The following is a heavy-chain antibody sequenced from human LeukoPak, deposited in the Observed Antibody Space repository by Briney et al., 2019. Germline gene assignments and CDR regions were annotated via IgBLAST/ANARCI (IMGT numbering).Heavy chain of an antibody. Sequence: GGSLRPSCTASGFTFSSYAMSWVRQAPGKGLEWVSALSGSGGNTYYADSVKGRFTISRDNSKNTLYLQMNSLRAEDTAKYYCAKVASLCTSTSCVRGGFDYWGQGTLVTVSS. V-gene: IGHV3-23*01. D-gene: IGHD2-2*01. CDR3: AKVASLCTSTSCVRGGFDY. CDR2: LSGSGGNT. J-gene: IGHJ4*02. CDR1: GFTFSSYA.